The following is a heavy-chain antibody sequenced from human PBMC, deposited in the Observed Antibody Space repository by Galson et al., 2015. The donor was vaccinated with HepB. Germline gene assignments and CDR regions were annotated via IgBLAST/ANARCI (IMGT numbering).Heavy chain of an antibody. CDR3: ARDLAVAGSGGYYYGMDV. CDR2: ISAYNGNT. CDR1: GYTFTSYG. V-gene: IGHV1-18*04. Sequence: SVKVSCKASGYTFTSYGISWVRQAPGQGLEWMGWISAYNGNTNYAQKLQGRVTMTTDTSTSTAYMELRSLRSDDTAVYYCARDLAVAGSGGYYYGMDVWGQGTTVTVSS. D-gene: IGHD6-19*01. J-gene: IGHJ6*02.